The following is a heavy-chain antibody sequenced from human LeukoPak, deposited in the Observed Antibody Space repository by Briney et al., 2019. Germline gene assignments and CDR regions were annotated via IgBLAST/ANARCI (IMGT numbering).Heavy chain of an antibody. V-gene: IGHV1-18*01. CDR1: GYTFINYG. Sequence: ASVKVSCKASGYTFINYGISWVRQAPGQGLEWMGWISAYIGNTNYAQKLQGRVTMTTDTSTSTAYMELRSLRSDDTAVYYCARAIAVAGTGVDYWGQGTLVTVSS. D-gene: IGHD6-19*01. CDR3: ARAIAVAGTGVDY. CDR2: ISAYIGNT. J-gene: IGHJ4*02.